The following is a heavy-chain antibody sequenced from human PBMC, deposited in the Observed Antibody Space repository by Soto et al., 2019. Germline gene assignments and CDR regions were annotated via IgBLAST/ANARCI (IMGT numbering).Heavy chain of an antibody. J-gene: IGHJ4*02. CDR1: GFSLITSGVC. V-gene: IGHV2-70*01. D-gene: IGHD6-19*01. CDR3: ARTPGGSGWYPRHFDY. CDR2: IDWEDDK. Sequence: GSGPTLVNPTQTLTLTFTFSGFSLITSGVCVSWIRQPPGKALEWLALIDWEDDKYYTTSLKTRLTISKDTSKNQVALIMTNMDPVDTATYYCARTPGGSGWYPRHFDYWGQGTLVTVSS.